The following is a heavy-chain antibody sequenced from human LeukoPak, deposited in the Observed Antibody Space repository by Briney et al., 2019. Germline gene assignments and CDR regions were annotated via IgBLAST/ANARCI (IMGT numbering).Heavy chain of an antibody. CDR3: TREVIVPTATHDAFDV. J-gene: IGHJ3*01. V-gene: IGHV3-21*01. D-gene: IGHD2-2*01. CDR2: ISSSSSYI. Sequence: GGSLRLSCAASGFIFSSYSMNWVRQAPGKGLEWVSSISSSSSYIYYADSVKGRFTISRDNAKNSLYLQMNSLRAEDTAVYYCTREVIVPTATHDAFDVWGQGTMVTVSS. CDR1: GFIFSSYS.